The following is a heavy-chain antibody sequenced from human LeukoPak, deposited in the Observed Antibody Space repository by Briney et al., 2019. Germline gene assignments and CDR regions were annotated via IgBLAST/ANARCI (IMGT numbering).Heavy chain of an antibody. Sequence: SGGSLRLSCAASGFTFSGHGMHWVRQAPGKGLEWVAVIWNDGSNTYHADSVKGRFTISRDNSKNTLYLQMNSLRAEDTAVYYCARDRGSRWFGPIDYWGQGTLVTVSS. CDR3: ARDRGSRWFGPIDY. V-gene: IGHV3-33*01. CDR1: GFTFSGHG. J-gene: IGHJ4*02. D-gene: IGHD6-13*01. CDR2: IWNDGSNT.